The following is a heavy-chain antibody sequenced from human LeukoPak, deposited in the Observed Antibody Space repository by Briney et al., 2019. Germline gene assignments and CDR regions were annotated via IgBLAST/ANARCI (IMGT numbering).Heavy chain of an antibody. Sequence: SETLSLTCTVSGGSISSSSYYWGWLRQPPGKGLEWIGSIYYSGSTYYNPSLKSRVTISVDTSKNQFSLKLSSVTAADTAVYYCARFSGYRRQYFQHWGQGTLVTVSS. D-gene: IGHD3-22*01. J-gene: IGHJ1*01. CDR2: IYYSGST. CDR3: ARFSGYRRQYFQH. V-gene: IGHV4-39*01. CDR1: GGSISSSSYY.